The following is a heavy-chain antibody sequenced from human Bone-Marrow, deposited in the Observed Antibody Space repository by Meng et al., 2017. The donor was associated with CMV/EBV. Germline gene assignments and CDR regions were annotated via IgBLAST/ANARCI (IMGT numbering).Heavy chain of an antibody. Sequence: ASVKVSCKASGYTFTSYGISWVRQAPGQGLEWMGWISAYNGNTNYAQKLQGRVTMTTGTTTSTAYMELRSLRSDDTAVYYCARTQYNWNYLRYWGQGTLVTVAS. J-gene: IGHJ4*02. CDR2: ISAYNGNT. CDR3: ARTQYNWNYLRY. CDR1: GYTFTSYG. D-gene: IGHD1-7*01. V-gene: IGHV1-18*01.